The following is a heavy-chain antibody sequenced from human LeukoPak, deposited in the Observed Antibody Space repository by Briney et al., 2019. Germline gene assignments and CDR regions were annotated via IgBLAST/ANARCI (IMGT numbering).Heavy chain of an antibody. V-gene: IGHV3-53*01. D-gene: IGHD3-10*01. CDR2: IYSGGST. J-gene: IGHJ4*02. Sequence: GGSLRLSCAASGFTFSSYEMNWVRQAPGKGLEWVSVIYSGGSTYYADSVKGRFTISRDNSKSTLYIQMNSLRAEDTAVYYCARAKPKNMVRGLIMRRESRYYFDYWGQGTPVTVSS. CDR1: GFTFSSYE. CDR3: ARAKPKNMVRGLIMRRESRYYFDY.